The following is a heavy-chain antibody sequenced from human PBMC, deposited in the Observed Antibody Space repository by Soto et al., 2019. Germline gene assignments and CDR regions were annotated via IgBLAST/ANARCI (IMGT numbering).Heavy chain of an antibody. CDR3: ARGPYCTNGVCYKYYMDV. J-gene: IGHJ6*03. V-gene: IGHV4-34*01. CDR1: GGSFSGYY. Sequence: PSETLSLTCAVYGGSFSGYYWSWIRQPPGKGLEWIGEINHSGSTNYNPSLKSRVAISVDTSKNQFSLKLSSVTAADTAVYYCARGPYCTNGVCYKYYMDVWGKGTTVTVSS. D-gene: IGHD2-8*01. CDR2: INHSGST.